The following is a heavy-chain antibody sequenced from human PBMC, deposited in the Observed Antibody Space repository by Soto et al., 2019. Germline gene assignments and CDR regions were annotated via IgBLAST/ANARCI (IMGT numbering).Heavy chain of an antibody. D-gene: IGHD5-18*01. CDR1: GFTFSSYS. J-gene: IGHJ6*02. CDR3: ARDGDTAMVQYYYYGMDV. V-gene: IGHV3-48*02. Sequence: GGSLRLSCAASGFTFSSYSMNWFRQAPGKGLEWVSYISSSSSTIYYADSVKGRFTISRDNAKNSLYLQMNSLRDEDTAVYYCARDGDTAMVQYYYYGMDVWGQGTTVTVSS. CDR2: ISSSSSTI.